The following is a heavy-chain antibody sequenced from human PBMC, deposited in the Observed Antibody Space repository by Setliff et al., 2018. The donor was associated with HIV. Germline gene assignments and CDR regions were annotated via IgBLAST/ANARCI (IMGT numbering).Heavy chain of an antibody. J-gene: IGHJ4*02. V-gene: IGHV4-39*01. CDR2: IRHSGST. CDR1: GGSISGSSYF. CDR3: ARQFDFWSVGFGY. D-gene: IGHD3-3*01. Sequence: SETLSLTCTVSGGSISGSSYFWGWIRQPPGKGLEWIGNIRHSGSTYYNPSLESRVTISVDTSKNQFSLKLDSVTAADTAVYYCARQFDFWSVGFGYWGQGTLVTVSS.